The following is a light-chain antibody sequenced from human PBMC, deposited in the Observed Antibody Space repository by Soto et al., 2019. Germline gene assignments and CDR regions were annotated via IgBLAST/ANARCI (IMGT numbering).Light chain of an antibody. CDR2: DVS. CDR1: SSDVGGYNY. J-gene: IGLJ1*01. CDR3: SSYTTSNTRQIV. Sequence: QSALTQPASVSGSPGQSTTTSCTGTSSDVGGYNYVPWYQQHPGKAPKFMIYDVSNRPSGVSNRFSGSKSGNTASLTISGLQAEDEADYYCSSYTTSNTRQIVFGTGTKVTVL. V-gene: IGLV2-14*01.